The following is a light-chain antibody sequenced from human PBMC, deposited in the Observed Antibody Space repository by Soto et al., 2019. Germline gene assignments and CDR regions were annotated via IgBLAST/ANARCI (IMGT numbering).Light chain of an antibody. V-gene: IGLV2-14*01. CDR3: SSYTSSSTLVV. CDR1: SSDVGGYNY. Sequence: QSALNQPASVSGSPEPSITISCTGTSSDVGGYNYVSWYQQHPAKAPKLMIYDVTNRPSGVSNRFSGSKSGNTASLTISGLKAEDEAAYYCSSYTSSSTLVVFGGGTKVTVL. J-gene: IGLJ2*01. CDR2: DVT.